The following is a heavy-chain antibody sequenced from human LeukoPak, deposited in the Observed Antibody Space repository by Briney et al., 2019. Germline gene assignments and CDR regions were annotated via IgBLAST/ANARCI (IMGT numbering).Heavy chain of an antibody. V-gene: IGHV3-23*01. D-gene: IGHD3-10*01. CDR3: AKGFRYFES. CDR2: ITSNDGGT. Sequence: GGSLRLSCACSGFTSSNYIIRWVRPAPGRKLEWVSTITSNDGGTYYADSVRGRFTISRDNSKNTVYLQMNSLRAEDTAIYYCAKGFRYFESWGPGTLVTVSS. J-gene: IGHJ4*02. CDR1: GFTSSNYI.